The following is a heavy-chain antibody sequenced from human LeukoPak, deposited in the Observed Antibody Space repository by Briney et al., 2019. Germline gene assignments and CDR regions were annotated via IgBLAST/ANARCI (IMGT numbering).Heavy chain of an antibody. J-gene: IGHJ4*02. D-gene: IGHD6-13*01. V-gene: IGHV5-51*01. CDR3: ARHGAGYSSSWSEY. Sequence: GEPLKSSCKGSGYSFTSYCIIWGRQMPGKGLEGMGIIYPGDSDTRYSPSFQGKVNISADKSISTAYLQWRSLKASDTAMYYCARHGAGYSSSWSEYWGQGTLVTVSS. CDR2: IYPGDSDT. CDR1: GYSFTSYC.